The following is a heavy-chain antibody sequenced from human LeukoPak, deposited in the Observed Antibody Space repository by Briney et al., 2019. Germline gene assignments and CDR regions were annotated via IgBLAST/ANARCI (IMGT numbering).Heavy chain of an antibody. D-gene: IGHD3/OR15-3a*01. Sequence: GGSLRLSCAASGFTFSSYAMSWVRQAPGKGLEWVSAISGSGGSTYYADSVKGRFTISRDNSKNTLYLQMNSLRAEDTAVYYCAKEGYDFWSGYLIPRFYYYGMDVWGHGTTVTVSS. CDR3: AKEGYDFWSGYLIPRFYYYGMDV. CDR1: GFTFSSYA. CDR2: ISGSGGST. J-gene: IGHJ6*02. V-gene: IGHV3-23*01.